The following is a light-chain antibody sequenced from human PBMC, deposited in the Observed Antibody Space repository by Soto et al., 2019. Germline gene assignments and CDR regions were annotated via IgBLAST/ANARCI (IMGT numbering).Light chain of an antibody. J-gene: IGKJ5*01. Sequence: EIVLTQSPGTLSLSPGDRATLSCRASQRVSSNYLAWYQQRPGQAPRLLIYGASSRATGIPDRFSGSGSGTDFTLTISRLEPEDFAVYYCQQYGSSPRITFGQGTRLEIK. CDR1: QRVSSNY. V-gene: IGKV3-20*01. CDR2: GAS. CDR3: QQYGSSPRIT.